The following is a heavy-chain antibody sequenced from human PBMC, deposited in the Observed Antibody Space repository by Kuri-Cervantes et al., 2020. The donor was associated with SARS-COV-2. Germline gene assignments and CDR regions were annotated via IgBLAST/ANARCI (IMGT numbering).Heavy chain of an antibody. Sequence: GESLKISCAACGFTFSSYDMHWVRQATGKGLEWVSAIGTAGDTYYPGSVKGQFTISRDNSKNTLYLQMNSLRAEDTAVYYCARTSAGETRHYFDYWGQGTLVTVSS. V-gene: IGHV3-13*03. D-gene: IGHD7-27*01. CDR1: GFTFSSYD. J-gene: IGHJ4*02. CDR2: IGTAGDT. CDR3: ARTSAGETRHYFDY.